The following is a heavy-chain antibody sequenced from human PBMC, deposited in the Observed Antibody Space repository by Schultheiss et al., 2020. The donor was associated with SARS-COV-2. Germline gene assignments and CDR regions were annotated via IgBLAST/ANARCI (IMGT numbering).Heavy chain of an antibody. CDR3: ARDLSPYYDYVWGSYRPKGGAFDI. CDR2: ISAYNGNT. J-gene: IGHJ3*02. V-gene: IGHV1-18*01. Sequence: ASVKVSCKASGYTFTSYGISWVRQAPGQGLEWMGWISAYNGNTNYAQKLQGRVTMTTDTSTSTAYMELRSLRSDDTAVYYCARDLSPYYDYVWGSYRPKGGAFDIWGQGTMVTVSS. CDR1: GYTFTSYG. D-gene: IGHD3-16*02.